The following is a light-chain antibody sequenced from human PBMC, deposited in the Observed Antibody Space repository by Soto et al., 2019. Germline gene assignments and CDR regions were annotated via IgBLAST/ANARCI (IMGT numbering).Light chain of an antibody. Sequence: DIQMTQSPSSLSASVGDRVTITCRASQGISNYLAWYQQKPGKVPKLLIYAASTLQSGVPSRFSGSGSGTDFTLTISSLQPEDGATYYCQKYNSALWTFGQGTKVVIK. CDR2: AAS. V-gene: IGKV1-27*01. J-gene: IGKJ1*01. CDR3: QKYNSALWT. CDR1: QGISNY.